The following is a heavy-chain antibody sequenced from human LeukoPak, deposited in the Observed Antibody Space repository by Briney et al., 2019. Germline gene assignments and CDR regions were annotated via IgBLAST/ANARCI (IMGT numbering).Heavy chain of an antibody. V-gene: IGHV3-21*04. J-gene: IGHJ6*03. D-gene: IGHD2-15*01. CDR1: GFIFSSHG. CDR3: ARVLRYCSGGNCYSGGLGYMDV. Sequence: GGSLRLSCAASGFIFSSHGMNWVRQAPGKGLEWVSGISPSGDITYYADSVKGRFTISRDNAKNSLFLQVNSLRAEDTAVYYCARVLRYCSGGNCYSGGLGYMDVWGKGTTVTISS. CDR2: ISPSGDIT.